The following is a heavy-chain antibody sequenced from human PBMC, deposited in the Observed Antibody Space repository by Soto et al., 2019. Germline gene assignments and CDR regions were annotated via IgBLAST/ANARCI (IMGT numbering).Heavy chain of an antibody. V-gene: IGHV3-48*03. Sequence: PGGSLRLSCAASGFTFSSYEMNWVRQAPGKGLEWVSYISSSGSTIYYADSVKGRFTISRDNAKNSLYLQMNSLRAEDMAVYYCARSYGGPFDYWGQGTLVTVSS. CDR1: GFTFSSYE. CDR3: ARSYGGPFDY. CDR2: ISSSGSTI. D-gene: IGHD3-10*01. J-gene: IGHJ4*02.